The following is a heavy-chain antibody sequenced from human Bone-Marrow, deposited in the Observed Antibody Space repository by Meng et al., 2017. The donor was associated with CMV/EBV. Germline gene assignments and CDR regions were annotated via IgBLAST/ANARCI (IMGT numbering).Heavy chain of an antibody. CDR3: ARGYCSSTSCYDNYYYGMDV. J-gene: IGHJ6*01. Sequence: KVSCKGSGYSFTSYWIGWVRQMPGKGLEWMGIIYPGDSDTRYSPSFQGQVTISADKSISTAYLQWSSLKASDTAMYYCARGYCSSTSCYDNYYYGMDVWGQGNTVNGAS. V-gene: IGHV5-51*01. D-gene: IGHD2-2*01. CDR2: IYPGDSDT. CDR1: GYSFTSYW.